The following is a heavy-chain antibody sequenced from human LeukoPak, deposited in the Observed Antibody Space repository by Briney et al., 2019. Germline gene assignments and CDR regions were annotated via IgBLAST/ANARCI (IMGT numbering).Heavy chain of an antibody. J-gene: IGHJ4*02. D-gene: IGHD6-6*01. V-gene: IGHV3-72*01. Sequence: GGSLRLSCAASGFTFSDHYMDWVRQASGKGLEWVGRTRNKANGYTTEYAASVKGRFTISRDDSKSSLYLQMNSLKTEDTSIYYCTRVYSSSWSGSYFDYWGQGTLVTVSS. CDR1: GFTFSDHY. CDR2: TRNKANGYTT. CDR3: TRVYSSSWSGSYFDY.